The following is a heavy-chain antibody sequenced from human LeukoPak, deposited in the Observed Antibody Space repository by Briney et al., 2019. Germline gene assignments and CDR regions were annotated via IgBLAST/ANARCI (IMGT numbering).Heavy chain of an antibody. CDR3: AREEGASGSYYVWFDP. D-gene: IGHD1-26*01. Sequence: SVKVSCKASVGTFSSYAISWVRQAPGQGLEWMGRIIPILGIANYAQKFQGRVTITADKSTSTAYMELSSLRSEDTAVYYCAREEGASGSYYVWFDPWGQGTLVTVSS. V-gene: IGHV1-69*04. CDR2: IIPILGIA. J-gene: IGHJ5*02. CDR1: VGTFSSYA.